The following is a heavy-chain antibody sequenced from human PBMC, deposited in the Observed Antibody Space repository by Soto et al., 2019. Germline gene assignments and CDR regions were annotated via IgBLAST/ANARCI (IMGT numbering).Heavy chain of an antibody. Sequence: QVQLVESGGGVVQPGRSLRLSCAASGFTFSSYAMHWVRQAPGKGLEWVAVISYDGRNKYYADSVKGRFTIARDDFKNTLYLQMNTLRADDTAVYYCARDLWMAPKYYDSSGYDILHYYYGMDVWGRGTTVTVYS. V-gene: IGHV3-30-3*01. CDR3: ARDLWMAPKYYDSSGYDILHYYYGMDV. CDR1: GFTFSSYA. CDR2: ISYDGRNK. J-gene: IGHJ6*04. D-gene: IGHD3-22*01.